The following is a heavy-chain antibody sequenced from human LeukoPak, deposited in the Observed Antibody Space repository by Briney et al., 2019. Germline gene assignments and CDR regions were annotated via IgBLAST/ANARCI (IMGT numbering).Heavy chain of an antibody. CDR1: GGSISSYY. CDR3: ARGHHGYSYGPNWFDP. J-gene: IGHJ5*02. Sequence: SETLSLTCTVSGGSISSYYWSWIRQPPGKGLEWIGYIYYSGSTNYNPSLKSRVTISVDTSKNQFSLKLSSVTAADTAVYYCARGHHGYSYGPNWFDPWGQGTLVTVSS. V-gene: IGHV4-59*01. D-gene: IGHD5-18*01. CDR2: IYYSGST.